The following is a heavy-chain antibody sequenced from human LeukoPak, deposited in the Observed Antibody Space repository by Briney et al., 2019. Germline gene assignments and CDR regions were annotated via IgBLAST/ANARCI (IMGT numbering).Heavy chain of an antibody. CDR1: GFTFSSSA. Sequence: GGSLRLSCAASGFTFSSSAMGWVRQAPGEGLEWVSTISGSGGSTYYADSAKGRFTISRDNSKNALYLQMNSLRAEDTAVYYCVGARSWGQGTLVTVSS. CDR3: VGARS. CDR2: ISGSGGST. J-gene: IGHJ5*02. V-gene: IGHV3-23*01. D-gene: IGHD1-26*01.